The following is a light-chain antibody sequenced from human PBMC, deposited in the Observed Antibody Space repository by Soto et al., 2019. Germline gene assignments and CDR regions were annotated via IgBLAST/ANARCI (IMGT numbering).Light chain of an antibody. Sequence: EIVMTQSPATLSVSPGERATLSCRASQSVGSDLAWYQQKPGQAPRLLIYGAYTRATGIPARFSGSGSGTEFSLTIRSLQSEDFAVYYCHQYNNWPPWTFGQGTKV. CDR1: QSVGSD. CDR3: HQYNNWPPWT. CDR2: GAY. V-gene: IGKV3-15*01. J-gene: IGKJ1*01.